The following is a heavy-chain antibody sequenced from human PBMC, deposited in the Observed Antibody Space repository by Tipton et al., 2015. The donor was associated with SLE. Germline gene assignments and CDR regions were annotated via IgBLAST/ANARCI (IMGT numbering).Heavy chain of an antibody. D-gene: IGHD3-3*01. V-gene: IGHV3-33*08. CDR2: IWYDGSNK. J-gene: IGHJ4*01. CDR3: AASIITISDY. CDR1: GFTFSSYG. Sequence: SLRLSCAASGFTFSSYGMHWVRQAPGKGLEWVAVIWYDGSNKYYADSVKGRFTISRDNSKNTLYLQINSLKTEDTAVYYCAASIITISDYWGHRNLVTVSS.